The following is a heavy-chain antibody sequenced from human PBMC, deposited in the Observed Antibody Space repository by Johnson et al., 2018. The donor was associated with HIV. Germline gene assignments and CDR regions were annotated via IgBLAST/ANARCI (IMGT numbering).Heavy chain of an antibody. V-gene: IGHV3-23*04. J-gene: IGHJ3*02. CDR1: GFTFDDYA. CDR3: AKPSTESAFDS. D-gene: IGHD1-1*01. CDR2: ISGSGGST. Sequence: VQLVESGGGLVQPGRSLRLSCAASGFTFDDYAMHWVRQAPGKGLEWVSAISGSGGSTYYADSVEGRFTISRDNSKNTLYLQMNSLRAEDTAVYYCAKPSTESAFDSWGQVTMVTVSS.